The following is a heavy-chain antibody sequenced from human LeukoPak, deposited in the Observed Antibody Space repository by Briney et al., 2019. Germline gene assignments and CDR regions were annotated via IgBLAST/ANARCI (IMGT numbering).Heavy chain of an antibody. Sequence: PGGSLRLSCAASGFTFDDYAMHWVRQAPGKGLEWVSGISWNSNDIGYADSVKGRFTISRDNAKNSLYLQMNSLRAEDTAVYYCARDGSGWYEGKCFDYWGQGTLVTVSS. J-gene: IGHJ4*02. D-gene: IGHD6-19*01. CDR3: ARDGSGWYEGKCFDY. CDR2: ISWNSNDI. CDR1: GFTFDDYA. V-gene: IGHV3-9*01.